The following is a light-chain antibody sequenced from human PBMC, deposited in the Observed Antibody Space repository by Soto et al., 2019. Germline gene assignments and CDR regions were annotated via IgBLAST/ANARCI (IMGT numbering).Light chain of an antibody. CDR2: AAS. V-gene: IGKV1-39*01. CDR3: QQSYSTTIT. CDR1: QSISSY. Sequence: DIQMTQKQSSLSASVGDRVTITCRARQSISSYLNWYQQKPGKAPKLLIYAASSLQSGVPSRFSGSGSGTDFTLTISSLQPEDFATYYCQQSYSTTITFGHGTLLEIK. J-gene: IGKJ5*01.